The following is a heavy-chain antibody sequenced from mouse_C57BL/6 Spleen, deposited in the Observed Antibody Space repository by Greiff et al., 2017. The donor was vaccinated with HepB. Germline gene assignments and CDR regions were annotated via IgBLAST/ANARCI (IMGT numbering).Heavy chain of an antibody. J-gene: IGHJ4*01. V-gene: IGHV10-1*01. CDR2: IRSKSNNYAT. Sequence: DVQLQESGGGLVQPKGSLKLSCAASGFSFNTYAMNWVRQAPGKGLEWVARIRSKSNNYATYYADSVKDRFTISRDDSESMLYLQMNNLKTEDTAMYYCVRHAGAGDYWGQGTSVTVSS. CDR3: VRHAGAGDY. CDR1: GFSFNTYA.